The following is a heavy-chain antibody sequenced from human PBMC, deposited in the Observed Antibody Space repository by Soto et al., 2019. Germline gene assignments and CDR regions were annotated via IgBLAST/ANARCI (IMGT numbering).Heavy chain of an antibody. Sequence: QVQLVQSGAEVKKPGASVKVSCKASGYTFTSYGISWVRQAPGQGLEWMGWISAYNGNTYYAQKLQGRVTMTTDTPTSSAHMERRSLRSDDTAVYYCARYGATTAFVYWGQATLVTLSS. D-gene: IGHD1-26*01. V-gene: IGHV1-18*01. J-gene: IGHJ4*02. CDR3: ARYGATTAFVY. CDR2: ISAYNGNT. CDR1: GYTFTSYG.